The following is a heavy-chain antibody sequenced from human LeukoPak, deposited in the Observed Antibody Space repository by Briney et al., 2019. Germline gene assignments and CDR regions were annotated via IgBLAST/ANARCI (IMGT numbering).Heavy chain of an antibody. V-gene: IGHV3-21*01. Sequence: PGGSLRLSCAASGFTFSSYSMNWVRQAPGKGLEWVSSISSNSSYIYYADSVKGRFTISRDNSKNTLYLQMNSLRAEDTAVYYCAKDGLGYCSGGSCYSNWFDPWGQGTLVTVSS. CDR1: GFTFSSYS. CDR3: AKDGLGYCSGGSCYSNWFDP. CDR2: ISSNSSYI. J-gene: IGHJ5*02. D-gene: IGHD2-15*01.